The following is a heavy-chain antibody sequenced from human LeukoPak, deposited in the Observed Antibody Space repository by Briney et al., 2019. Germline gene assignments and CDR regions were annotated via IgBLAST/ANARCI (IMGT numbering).Heavy chain of an antibody. CDR1: GFTLSSYD. J-gene: IGHJ5*02. D-gene: IGHD6-19*01. CDR2: IGTTGAT. V-gene: IGHV3-13*04. CDR3: ARGRAPKVAGMGNWFDP. Sequence: GGSLRLSCVASGFTLSSYDMHWVRQATGNGLEWVSAIGTTGATYYADSVKGRFTISRENAKSSLYLQMNSLRAGDTAVYYCARGRAPKVAGMGNWFDPWGQGTLVTVSS.